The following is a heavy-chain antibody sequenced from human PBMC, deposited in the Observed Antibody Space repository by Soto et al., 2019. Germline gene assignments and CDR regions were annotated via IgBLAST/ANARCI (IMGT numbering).Heavy chain of an antibody. Sequence: PSETLSLTGAACGGTFSGYYWSWIRKHPGKGLEWFGEINHSGSTNYNPSLKSRVTTSLDTSKNQFSLKLSSVTAADTPVYYFARVPKVRYFDWLLLYYFDYWGQGSLVTVSS. CDR1: GGTFSGYY. D-gene: IGHD3-9*01. CDR3: ARVPKVRYFDWLLLYYFDY. J-gene: IGHJ4*02. V-gene: IGHV4-34*01. CDR2: INHSGST.